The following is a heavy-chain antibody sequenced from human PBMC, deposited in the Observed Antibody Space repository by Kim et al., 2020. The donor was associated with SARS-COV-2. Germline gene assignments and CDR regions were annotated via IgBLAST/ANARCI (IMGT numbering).Heavy chain of an antibody. D-gene: IGHD2-15*01. CDR2: DDGSNQ. V-gene: IGHV3-33*03. J-gene: IGHJ4*02. Sequence: DDGSNQYYAGSVKGRFTTSRDKSKNTLYLQMNGLSAEDTAVYYCGKGVLFWGQGTLVTVSS. CDR3: GKGVLF.